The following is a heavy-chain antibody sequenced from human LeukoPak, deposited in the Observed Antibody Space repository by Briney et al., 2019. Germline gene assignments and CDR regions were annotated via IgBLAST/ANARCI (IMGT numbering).Heavy chain of an antibody. V-gene: IGHV3-30-3*01. CDR1: GFTFSSYA. CDR2: ISYDGSNK. CDR3: VRHYFDY. J-gene: IGHJ4*02. Sequence: GGSLRLSCAASGFTFSSYAMHWVRQAPGKGLEWVAVISYDGSNKYYADSVKGRFTISRDNSKNTRYLQMNSLRAEDTAVYYCVRHYFDYWGQGTLVTVSS.